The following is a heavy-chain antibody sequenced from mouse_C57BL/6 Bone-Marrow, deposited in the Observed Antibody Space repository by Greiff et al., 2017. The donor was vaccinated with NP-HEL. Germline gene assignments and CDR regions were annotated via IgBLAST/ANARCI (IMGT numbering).Heavy chain of an antibody. J-gene: IGHJ4*01. CDR3: ATTVVVTHYYYAMDY. CDR2: IYPRDGST. V-gene: IGHV1-78*01. CDR1: GYTFTDHT. Sequence: QVQLQQSDAELVKPGASVKISCKVSGYTFTDHTIHWMKQRPEQGLEWIGYIYPRDGSTKYNEKFKGKATLTADKSSSTAYMQLNSLTSEDSAVYFCATTVVVTHYYYAMDYWGQGTSVTVSS. D-gene: IGHD1-1*01.